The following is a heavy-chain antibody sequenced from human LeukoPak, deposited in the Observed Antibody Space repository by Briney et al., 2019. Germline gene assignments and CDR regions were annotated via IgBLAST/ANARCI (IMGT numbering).Heavy chain of an antibody. CDR2: MNPNSGGT. D-gene: IGHD6-19*01. CDR1: GYTLTGYY. CDR3: ARDLIAVAGHFDY. V-gene: IGHV1-2*02. J-gene: IGHJ4*02. Sequence: ASVKVSCKASGYTLTGYYMHWVRQAPGQGLEWMGWMNPNSGGTKYAQKFQGRVTMTRDTSISTAYMELSRLRSDDTAVYYCARDLIAVAGHFDYWGQGTLVTVSS.